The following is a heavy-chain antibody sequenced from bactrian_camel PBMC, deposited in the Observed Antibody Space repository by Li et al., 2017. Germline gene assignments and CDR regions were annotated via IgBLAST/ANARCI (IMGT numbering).Heavy chain of an antibody. CDR2: KQSDSST. Sequence: HVQLVESGGGSVQAGGSLRLSCTASGFRFDGSDWGWYRQGPGTKCEVVSRKQSDSSTDYSEYVKGRFTISRNRAGNTVYLQMNNLKPEDSAMYYCAAAPGYRSNPLKFLPTDYWGQGTQVTVS. V-gene: IGHV3S63*01. CDR1: GFRFDGSD. J-gene: IGHJ4*01. CDR3: AAAPGYRSNPLKFLPTDY. D-gene: IGHD2*01.